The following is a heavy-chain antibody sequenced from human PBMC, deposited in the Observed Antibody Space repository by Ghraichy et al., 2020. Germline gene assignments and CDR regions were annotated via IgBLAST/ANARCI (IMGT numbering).Heavy chain of an antibody. D-gene: IGHD3-10*01. J-gene: IGHJ4*02. V-gene: IGHV1-69*13. CDR1: GGTFSSYA. CDR3: ARYHPGGSGSGYFDY. CDR2: IIPIFGTA. Sequence: SVKVSCKASGGTFSSYAISWVRQAPGQGLEWMGGIIPIFGTANYAQKFQGRVTITADESTSTAYMELSSLRSEDTAVYYCARYHPGGSGSGYFDYWGQGTLVTVSS.